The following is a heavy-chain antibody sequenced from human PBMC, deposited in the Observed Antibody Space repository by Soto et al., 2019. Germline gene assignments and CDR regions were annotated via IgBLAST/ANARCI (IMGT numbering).Heavy chain of an antibody. Sequence: PSETLSLTCTVSGGSISSGGYYWSWIRQHPGKGLEWIGYIYYSGSTYYNPSLKSRVTISVDTSKNQFSLKLSSVTAADTAVYYCARFGGLLPYFDYWGQGTLVTVSS. V-gene: IGHV4-31*03. CDR3: ARFGGLLPYFDY. CDR2: IYYSGST. CDR1: GGSISSGGYY. J-gene: IGHJ4*02. D-gene: IGHD2-15*01.